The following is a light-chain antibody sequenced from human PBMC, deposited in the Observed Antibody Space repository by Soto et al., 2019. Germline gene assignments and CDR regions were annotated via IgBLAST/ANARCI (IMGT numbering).Light chain of an antibody. CDR2: DAS. CDR3: QQRSSWPLT. J-gene: IGKJ1*01. V-gene: IGKV3-11*01. CDR1: QSIGSY. Sequence: EIVMTQSPATLSSSPGESVTLSCWASQSIGSYLAWYQQKPGQPPRLLIYDASNRAAGVPARFSGDGSGTDFTLSISSLEPEDLAVYYCQQRSSWPLTFGQGTKVDLK.